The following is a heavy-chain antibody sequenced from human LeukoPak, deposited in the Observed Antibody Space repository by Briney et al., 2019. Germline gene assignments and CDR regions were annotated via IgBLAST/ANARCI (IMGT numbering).Heavy chain of an antibody. CDR2: INPNSGGT. D-gene: IGHD3-22*01. Sequence: GASVKVSCKASGYTFTGYYMHWVRQAPGQGLEWMGWINPNSGGTNSAQKFQGRVTMTRDTSISTAYMELSRLRSDDTAVYYCASSYDSSGTDAFDIWGQGTMVTVSS. CDR1: GYTFTGYY. J-gene: IGHJ3*02. CDR3: ASSYDSSGTDAFDI. V-gene: IGHV1-2*02.